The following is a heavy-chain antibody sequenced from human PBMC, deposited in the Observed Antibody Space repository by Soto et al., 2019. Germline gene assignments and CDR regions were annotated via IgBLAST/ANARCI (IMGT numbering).Heavy chain of an antibody. J-gene: IGHJ3*02. Sequence: GGSLRLSCAASGFTFSSYAMHWVRQAPGKGLEWVAVISYDGSNKYYADSVKGRFTISRDNSKNTLYLQMNSLRAEDTAVYYCARDRGSSGYYYEGTGFDIWGQGTMVTVSS. CDR1: GFTFSSYA. CDR3: ARDRGSSGYYYEGTGFDI. CDR2: ISYDGSNK. V-gene: IGHV3-30-3*01. D-gene: IGHD3-22*01.